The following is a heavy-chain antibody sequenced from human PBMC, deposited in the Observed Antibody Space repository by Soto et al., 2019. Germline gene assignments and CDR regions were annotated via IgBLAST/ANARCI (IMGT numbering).Heavy chain of an antibody. J-gene: IGHJ4*02. CDR2: ISSTTNYI. V-gene: IGHV3-21*06. Sequence: GGSLRLSCAASGFTFTRYSMNWVRQAPGKGLEWVSSISSTTNYIYYGDSMKGRFTISRDNAKNSLYLEVNSLRAEDTAVYYCARESEDLTSNFDYWGQGALVTVSS. CDR3: ARESEDLTSNFDY. CDR1: GFTFTRYS.